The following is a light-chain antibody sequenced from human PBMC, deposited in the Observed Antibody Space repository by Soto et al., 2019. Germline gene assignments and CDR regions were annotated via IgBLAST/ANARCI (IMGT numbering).Light chain of an antibody. V-gene: IGKV1-33*01. CDR1: QDISNY. J-gene: IGKJ5*01. Sequence: DIQMTQSPSSLSASVGDRVTITCQASQDISNYLNWYQQKPGKAPKLLIYDASNLETGVPSRFNGSGSGTDFTVTISSLQPEDIATYYCQQYDNPSITFGQGTRLEIK. CDR2: DAS. CDR3: QQYDNPSIT.